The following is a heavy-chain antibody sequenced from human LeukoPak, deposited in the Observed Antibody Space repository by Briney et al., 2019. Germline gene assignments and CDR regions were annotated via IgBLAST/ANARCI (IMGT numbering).Heavy chain of an antibody. J-gene: IGHJ4*02. CDR2: ISSSSSYI. CDR1: GFTFSSYV. V-gene: IGHV3-21*06. D-gene: IGHD2-21*01. Sequence: PGGSLRLSCAASGFTFSSYVMKWVRQAPGKGLEWVSAISSSSSYIYYADSVKGRFTISRGNAKNSLFLQMNSLRAEDTAVYYCARGGGYCGGDCYGIDYWGQGILVTVSS. CDR3: ARGGGYCGGDCYGIDY.